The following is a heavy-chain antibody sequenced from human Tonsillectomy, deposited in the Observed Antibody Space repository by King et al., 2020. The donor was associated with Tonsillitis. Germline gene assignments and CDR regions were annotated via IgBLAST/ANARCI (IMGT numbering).Heavy chain of an antibody. V-gene: IGHV4-59*01. J-gene: IGHJ4*02. CDR1: GGSINSYY. CDR2: IYYSGST. CDR3: ARRGSGWSHFDY. D-gene: IGHD6-13*01. Sequence: QLQESGPGLVKPSETLSLTCTVSGGSINSYYWGWIRQPPGEGLEWIGYIYYSGSTKYNPSLKSRVSISVDTAKNQFSLNLTSVTAADTAVYYCARRGSGWSHFDYWGQGTLVTVSS.